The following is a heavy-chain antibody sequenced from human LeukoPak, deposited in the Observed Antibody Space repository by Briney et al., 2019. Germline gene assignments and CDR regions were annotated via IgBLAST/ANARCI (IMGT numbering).Heavy chain of an antibody. J-gene: IGHJ4*02. D-gene: IGHD6-19*01. Sequence: GGSLRLSCAASGFTVSNNYMSWVRQAPGKGLEWVSVIYSRGTTYYADSVKGRFTISRDDPKNTLYLQMNSLRAEDTAVYFCARDSASGWYHDYWGQGTLVTVSS. CDR3: ARDSASGWYHDY. CDR1: GFTVSNNY. V-gene: IGHV3-66*03. CDR2: IYSRGTT.